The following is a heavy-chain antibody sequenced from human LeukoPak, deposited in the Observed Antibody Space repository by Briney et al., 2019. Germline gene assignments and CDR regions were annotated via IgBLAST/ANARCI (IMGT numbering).Heavy chain of an antibody. CDR1: GFTFSSYA. Sequence: PGGSLRLSCAASGFTFSSYAMHWVRQAPGKGLEWVSSVTGSGGGTFYADSVKGRFTISRDNSQNTLYLQMNSLGAEDTAVYYCAKGAASALVDWFDPWGQGTLVTVSS. CDR2: VTGSGGGT. CDR3: AKGAASALVDWFDP. D-gene: IGHD6-25*01. J-gene: IGHJ5*02. V-gene: IGHV3-23*01.